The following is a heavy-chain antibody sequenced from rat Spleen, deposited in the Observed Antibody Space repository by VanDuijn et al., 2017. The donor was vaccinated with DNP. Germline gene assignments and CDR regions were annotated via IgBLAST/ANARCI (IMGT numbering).Heavy chain of an antibody. D-gene: IGHD1-11*01. CDR3: TRWRDWYFDF. V-gene: IGHV3-1*01. Sequence: EVQLQESGPGLVKPSQSLSLTCSVTGYSITSNYWAWIRKFPGNKMEWMGYISYSGSTSYNPSLKSLISITRDTSKNQFFLQVNSVTTEDTATYYCTRWRDWYFDFWGPGTKVTVSS. CDR1: GYSITSNY. CDR2: ISYSGST. J-gene: IGHJ1*01.